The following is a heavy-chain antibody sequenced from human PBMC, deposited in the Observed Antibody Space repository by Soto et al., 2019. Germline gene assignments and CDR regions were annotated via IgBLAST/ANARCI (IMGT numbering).Heavy chain of an antibody. V-gene: IGHV4-59*01. CDR3: ARFRGDCSRTSFFLMSVDPSYSMVF. CDR1: GASISNYY. Sequence: SETLSLTCTVSGASISNYYWSWIRQPPGKGLEWIGHMSYSGSTNYNPSLKSRVTMSVDTSQSQFSLKVSSVTAADTAVYYCARFRGDCSRTSFFLMSVDPSYSMVFWGKGTTVTLFS. CDR2: MSYSGST. J-gene: IGHJ6*03. D-gene: IGHD2-2*01.